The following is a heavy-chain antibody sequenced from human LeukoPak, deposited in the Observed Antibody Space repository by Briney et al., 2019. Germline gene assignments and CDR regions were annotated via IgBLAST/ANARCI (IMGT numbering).Heavy chain of an antibody. CDR1: GYSFTSYW. CDR3: ARRSWIQLSSCWDY. D-gene: IGHD5-18*01. J-gene: IGHJ4*02. V-gene: IGHV5-51*01. Sequence: KRGESLKISCKGTGYSFTSYWIGWVRQMPGKGLEWMGIIYPGDSDTRYSPSLQGQVTISADKSISTAYLQWSSLKASDTAMYYCARRSWIQLSSCWDYWGQGTLVTVSS. CDR2: IYPGDSDT.